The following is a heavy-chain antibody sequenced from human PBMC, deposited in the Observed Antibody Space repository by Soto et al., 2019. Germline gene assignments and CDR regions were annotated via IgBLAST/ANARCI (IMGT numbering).Heavy chain of an antibody. CDR2: IDCIGST. V-gene: IGHV4-31*03. D-gene: IGHD3-9*01. CDR3: ARTYYDILTGSKWSDP. Sequence: SDTLSLTCTVSGGSISSGVYYLSCIRQRPGKGLELIGYIDCIGSTYYNPSLESRVTISVDTSKSQFSLKLSSVTAADTAVYYCARTYYDILTGSKWSDPRGQGNMAPVSS. CDR1: GGSISSGVYY. J-gene: IGHJ5*02.